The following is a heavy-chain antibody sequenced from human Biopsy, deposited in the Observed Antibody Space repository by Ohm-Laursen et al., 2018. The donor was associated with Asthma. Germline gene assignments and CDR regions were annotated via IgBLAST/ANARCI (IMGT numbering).Heavy chain of an antibody. CDR2: ISYDGTNK. Sequence: SLRLSCTASGSTFSDYWMHWVRQAPGKGLEWVAVISYDGTNKDYADSVKGRFTFSRDNSQNTLSLEMNSLRVEDTAVYYCARDLRSDNWNPWGMDVWGLGTTVTVAS. CDR3: ARDLRSDNWNPWGMDV. J-gene: IGHJ6*02. D-gene: IGHD1-20*01. V-gene: IGHV3-30*03. CDR1: GSTFSDYW.